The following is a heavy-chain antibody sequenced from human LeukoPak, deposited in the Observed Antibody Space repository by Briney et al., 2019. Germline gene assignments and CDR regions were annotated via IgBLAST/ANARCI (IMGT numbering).Heavy chain of an antibody. CDR2: ISAYNGNT. Sequence: ASVRVSCKASGYTFASYGISWVRQAPGQGLEWMGWISAYNGNTNYAQKLQGRVTMTTDTSTSTAYMELRSLRSDDTAVYYCARDFYYGSGRYFLYFDYWGQGTLVTVSS. CDR1: GYTFASYG. J-gene: IGHJ4*02. D-gene: IGHD3-10*01. CDR3: ARDFYYGSGRYFLYFDY. V-gene: IGHV1-18*01.